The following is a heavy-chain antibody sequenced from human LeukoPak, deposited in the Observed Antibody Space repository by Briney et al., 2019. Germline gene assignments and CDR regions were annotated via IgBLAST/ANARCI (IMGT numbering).Heavy chain of an antibody. V-gene: IGHV3-7*01. CDR3: TRVSLLDSPDY. CDR2: IKEDGSEK. D-gene: IGHD3-10*01. J-gene: IGHJ4*02. Sequence: SGGSLRLSCAAAGFTFSSSWMNWVRQAPGKGLERVANIKEDGSEKYYVDSVKGRFTISRDNAKKSLYLQMNSLRAEDTAVYYCTRVSLLDSPDYWGQGTLVTVSS. CDR1: GFTFSSSW.